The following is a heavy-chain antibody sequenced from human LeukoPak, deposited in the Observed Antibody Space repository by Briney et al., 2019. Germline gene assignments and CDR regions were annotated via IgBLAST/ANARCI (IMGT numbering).Heavy chain of an antibody. CDR1: GFPFSHYW. CDR2: MKEDGGEI. J-gene: IGHJ4*02. V-gene: IGHV3-7*01. Sequence: GGSLRLSCAGSGFPFSHYWMAWVRQAPGKGLEWVANMKEDGGEINYVDSVKGRFTISRDNAKNSLDLQMNSLRVDDTAVYYCVRDRGYSTFDYWGQGTLVIVSS. D-gene: IGHD4-23*01. CDR3: VRDRGYSTFDY.